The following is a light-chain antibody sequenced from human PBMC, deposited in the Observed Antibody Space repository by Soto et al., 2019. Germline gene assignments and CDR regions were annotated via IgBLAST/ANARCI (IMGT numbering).Light chain of an antibody. CDR3: MQVLQTPPDT. CDR2: LGS. V-gene: IGKV2-28*01. Sequence: DIVMTQSPLSLPVTPGEPASISCRSSQSLLHSNGYNYLDWYLQKPGQSPQLLIYLGSNRASGVPDRFSGGGSGADFTLKISRVEAEDVGVYYCMQVLQTPPDTFGQGTKLEIK. CDR1: QSLLHSNGYNY. J-gene: IGKJ2*01.